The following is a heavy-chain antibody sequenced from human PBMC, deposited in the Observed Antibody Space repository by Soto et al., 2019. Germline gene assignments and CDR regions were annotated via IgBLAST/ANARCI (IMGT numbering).Heavy chain of an antibody. J-gene: IGHJ3*02. CDR2: IYSGGST. Sequence: GGSLRLSCAASGFTVSSNYMSWVSQAPGKGLEWVSVIYSGGSTYYADSVKGRFTISRDNSKNTLYLQMNSLRAEDTAVYYCAVGSGSGWYRMVAFDIWGQGTMVTV. CDR3: AVGSGSGWYRMVAFDI. CDR1: GFTVSSNY. D-gene: IGHD6-19*01. V-gene: IGHV3-66*01.